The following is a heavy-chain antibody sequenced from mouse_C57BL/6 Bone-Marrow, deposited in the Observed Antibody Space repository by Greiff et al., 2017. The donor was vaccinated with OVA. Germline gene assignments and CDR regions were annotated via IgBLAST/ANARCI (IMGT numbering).Heavy chain of an antibody. CDR3: ASPYGSSYGYFDV. D-gene: IGHD1-1*01. Sequence: VQLQQSGAELAKPGASVKLSCKASGYTFTSYWMHWVKQRPGQGLEWIGYINPSSGYTKYNQKFKDKATLTADKSSSTAYMQLSSLTYEDSAVYYCASPYGSSYGYFDVWGTGTTVTVSS. V-gene: IGHV1-7*01. CDR2: INPSSGYT. CDR1: GYTFTSYW. J-gene: IGHJ1*03.